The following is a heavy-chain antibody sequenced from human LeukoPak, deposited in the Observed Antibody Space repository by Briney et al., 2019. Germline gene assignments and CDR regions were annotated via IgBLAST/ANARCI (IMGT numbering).Heavy chain of an antibody. V-gene: IGHV4-34*01. D-gene: IGHD6-19*01. Sequence: SETLSLTCAVYGGSFSGYYWSWIRQPPGKGLEWIGEIKHSGSTNYNPSLKSRVTISVDTSKNQFSLKLSSVTAADTAVYYCARESVYSSGWYRPFDYWGQGTLVTVSS. CDR3: ARESVYSSGWYRPFDY. CDR1: GGSFSGYY. CDR2: IKHSGST. J-gene: IGHJ4*02.